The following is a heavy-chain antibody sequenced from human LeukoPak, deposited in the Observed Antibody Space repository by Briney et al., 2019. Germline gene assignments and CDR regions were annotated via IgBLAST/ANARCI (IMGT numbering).Heavy chain of an antibody. Sequence: PGGSLRLSCAASGFTFSTYAMSWVRQAPGKGLEWVSTIISGSVTSTYYADSVKGRFTISKDNSKHTLYLQMNSLRAEDTAVYYCARDWYPGIAAAGVYFDYWGQGTLVTVSS. D-gene: IGHD6-13*01. CDR3: ARDWYPGIAAAGVYFDY. CDR1: GFTFSTYA. J-gene: IGHJ4*02. CDR2: IISGSVTST. V-gene: IGHV3-23*01.